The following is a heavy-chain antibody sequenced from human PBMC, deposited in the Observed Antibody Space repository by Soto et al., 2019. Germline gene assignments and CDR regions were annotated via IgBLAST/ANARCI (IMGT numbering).Heavy chain of an antibody. V-gene: IGHV1-18*04. CDR1: GYTFTSYG. D-gene: IGHD2-2*01. J-gene: IGHJ5*02. Sequence: QVQLVQSGAEVKKPGASVKVSCKDSGYTFTSYGISWVRQAPGQGLEWMGWISAYNGNTNYAQKLQGRVTITTDTSTSTAYMELRSLRSDDTAVYYCERGKGVVVPAAIDCFDPWGQGTLVTVSS. CDR2: ISAYNGNT. CDR3: ERGKGVVVPAAIDCFDP.